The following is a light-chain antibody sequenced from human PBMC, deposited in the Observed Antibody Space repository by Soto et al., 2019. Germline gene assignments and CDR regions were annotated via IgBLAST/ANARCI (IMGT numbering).Light chain of an antibody. CDR3: QTWGTGIRVV. CDR1: SGHSNYA. CDR2: VNSDGSH. J-gene: IGLJ2*01. Sequence: QPVLTQSPSDSASLGASVKLTCTLSSGHSNYAIAWHQQQPEKGPRYLMKVNSDGSHTKGDGLPDRFSGSSSGAERYLTISSLQSEDEADYYCQTWGTGIRVVFGGGTQLTVL. V-gene: IGLV4-69*02.